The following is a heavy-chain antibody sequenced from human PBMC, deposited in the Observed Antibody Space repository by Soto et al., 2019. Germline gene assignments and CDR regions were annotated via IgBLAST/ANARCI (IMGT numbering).Heavy chain of an antibody. CDR1: GFTFSSYA. Sequence: GGSLRLSCAASGFTFSSYAMSWVRQAPGKGLEWVSAISGSGGSTYYADSVKGRFTISRDNSKNTLYLQMNSLRAEDTAVYDCAKDKFTMIVVVIRNNGMDVWGQGTMVTVSS. CDR3: AKDKFTMIVVVIRNNGMDV. CDR2: ISGSGGST. V-gene: IGHV3-23*01. D-gene: IGHD3-22*01. J-gene: IGHJ6*02.